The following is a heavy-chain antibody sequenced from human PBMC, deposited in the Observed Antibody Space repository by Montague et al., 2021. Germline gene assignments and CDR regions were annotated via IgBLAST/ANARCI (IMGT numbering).Heavy chain of an antibody. D-gene: IGHD1-26*01. Sequence: STNYNPSLKSRVTMSLDTSKNQFSLKLSSVTAEDTAVYYCAKGSFGMGDFDIWGQGTMVKVSS. J-gene: IGHJ3*02. CDR3: AKGSFGMGDFDI. CDR2: ST. V-gene: IGHV4-4*07.